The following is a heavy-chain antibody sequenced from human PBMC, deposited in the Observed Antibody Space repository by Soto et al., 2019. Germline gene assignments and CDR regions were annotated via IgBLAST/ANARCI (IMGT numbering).Heavy chain of an antibody. V-gene: IGHV3-66*01. CDR3: ARVSVRGVIIDDY. CDR1: GFTVSSNY. Sequence: EVQLVESGGGLVQPGGSLRLSCAASGFTVSSNYMSWVRQAPGKGLEWVSVIYSGGSTYYADSVKGRFTISRDNSKNTLYLQINSLRAEDTAVYYCARVSVRGVIIDDYWGQRTLVTVSS. J-gene: IGHJ4*02. CDR2: IYSGGST. D-gene: IGHD3-10*01.